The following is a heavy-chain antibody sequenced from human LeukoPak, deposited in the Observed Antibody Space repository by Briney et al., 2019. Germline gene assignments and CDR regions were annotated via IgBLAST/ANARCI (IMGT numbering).Heavy chain of an antibody. CDR2: INPNSGGT. J-gene: IGHJ3*02. V-gene: IGHV1-2*06. Sequence: GASVKVSCKASGYTFTGYYMHWVRQAPGQGLEWMGRINPNSGGTNYAQKFQGRVTMTRDTSISTAYMELSRLRSEDTAVYYCARCPVTMVRGVIIVDAFDIWGQGTMVTVSS. D-gene: IGHD3-10*01. CDR3: ARCPVTMVRGVIIVDAFDI. CDR1: GYTFTGYY.